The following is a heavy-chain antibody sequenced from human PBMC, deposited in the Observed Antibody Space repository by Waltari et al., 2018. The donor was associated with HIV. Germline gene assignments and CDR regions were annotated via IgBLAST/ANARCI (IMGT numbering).Heavy chain of an antibody. J-gene: IGHJ4*02. CDR1: GYRFTTYW. CDR2: LYPGDSNS. V-gene: IGHV5-51*01. Sequence: EVQLVQSGAAVNKPGEPLKISCKGSGYRFTTYWVGLGGKMPGEGLEWIGLLYPGDSNSAYSPSFQGPVTISADKSIDTAYLQWRSLKASDTAIYYCARQTMADFWGQGTLVTVSS. D-gene: IGHD3-10*01. CDR3: ARQTMADF.